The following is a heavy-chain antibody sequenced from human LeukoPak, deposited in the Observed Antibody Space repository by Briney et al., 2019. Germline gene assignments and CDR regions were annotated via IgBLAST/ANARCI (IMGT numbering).Heavy chain of an antibody. CDR1: GYTFTGYY. CDR2: INPNSGGT. Sequence: ASVKVSCKASGYTFTGYYMHWVRQAPGQGLEWMGRINPNSGGTNYAQKFQDRVTMTRDTSISTTYMELSRLRSDDTAVYYCARAISDPYCSSTSCYGYYFDYWGQGTLVTVSS. D-gene: IGHD2-2*01. V-gene: IGHV1-2*06. CDR3: ARAISDPYCSSTSCYGYYFDY. J-gene: IGHJ4*02.